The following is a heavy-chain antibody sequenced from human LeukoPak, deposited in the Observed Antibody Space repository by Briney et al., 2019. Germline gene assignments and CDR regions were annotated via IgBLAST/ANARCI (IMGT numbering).Heavy chain of an antibody. CDR3: ARRLGYSGYDDAFDI. J-gene: IGHJ3*02. CDR1: GGSISSYY. Sequence: SETLSLTCTVSGGSISSYYCNWIRQPPGKGLEWIGYIYYSRSTNYNPSLKSRGTISVDRSKNQFSLKLSSVTAADTAVYYCARRLGYSGYDDAFDIWGQGTMVTVSS. V-gene: IGHV4-59*12. D-gene: IGHD5-12*01. CDR2: IYYSRST.